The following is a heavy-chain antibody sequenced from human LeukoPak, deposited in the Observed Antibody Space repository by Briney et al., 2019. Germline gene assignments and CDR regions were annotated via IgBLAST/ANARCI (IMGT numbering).Heavy chain of an antibody. CDR1: GFTFSSYG. CDR2: ISYDGSNK. Sequence: PGGSLRLSCADSGFTFSSYGMHWVRQAPGKGLEWVAVISYDGSNKYYADSVKGRFTISRDNSKNTLYLQMNSLRAEDTAVYYCARDRANYYYMDVWGKGTTVTVSS. J-gene: IGHJ6*03. V-gene: IGHV3-30*03. CDR3: ARDRANYYYMDV.